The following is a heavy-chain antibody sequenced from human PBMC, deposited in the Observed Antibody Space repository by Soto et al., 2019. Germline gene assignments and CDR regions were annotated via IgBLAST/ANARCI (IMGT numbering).Heavy chain of an antibody. J-gene: IGHJ4*02. Sequence: PWETLSLTCAVYGGSFSGYYWSWIRQPPGKGLEWIGEINHSGSTNYNPSLKSRVTISVDTSKNQFSLKLSSVTAADTAVYYCAREIEYSYGLWGQGTLVTVSS. V-gene: IGHV4-34*01. CDR1: GGSFSGYY. CDR3: AREIEYSYGL. CDR2: INHSGST. D-gene: IGHD5-18*01.